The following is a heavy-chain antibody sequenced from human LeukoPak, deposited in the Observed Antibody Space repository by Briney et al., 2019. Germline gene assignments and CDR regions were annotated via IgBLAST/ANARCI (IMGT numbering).Heavy chain of an antibody. CDR1: GGSISSGGYY. J-gene: IGHJ5*02. CDR3: ARHRDYDSSGNWFDP. CDR2: IYYSGST. Sequence: SETLSLTCTVSGGSISSGGYYWSWIRQPPGKGLEWIGYIYYSGSTNYNPSLKSRVTISVDTSKNQFSLKLSSVTAADTAVYYCARHRDYDSSGNWFDPWGQGTLVTVSS. D-gene: IGHD3-22*01. V-gene: IGHV4-61*08.